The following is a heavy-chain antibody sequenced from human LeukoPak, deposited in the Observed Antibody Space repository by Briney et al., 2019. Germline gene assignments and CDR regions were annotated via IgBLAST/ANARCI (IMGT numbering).Heavy chain of an antibody. V-gene: IGHV3-15*01. D-gene: IGHD4-23*01. CDR2: IKSKTDGGTT. CDR3: TTGLAGN. CDR1: GFIFSKAW. Sequence: GGSLRLSCAASGFIFSKAWMGWVRQAPGKGLEWVGLIKSKTDGGTTEYAAPVKGRFTISRDDSKNTLYLEMNSLKIEDTAVYYCTTGLAGNWGQGTMVTVSS. J-gene: IGHJ3*01.